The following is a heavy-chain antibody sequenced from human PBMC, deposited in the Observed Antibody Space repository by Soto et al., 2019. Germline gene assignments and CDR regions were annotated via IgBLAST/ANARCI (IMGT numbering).Heavy chain of an antibody. CDR2: IYWDDDK. V-gene: IGHV2-5*02. CDR1: GFSLSTSGVG. J-gene: IGHJ4*02. D-gene: IGHD3-22*01. Sequence: QITLKESGPTLVKPTQTLTLTCTFSGFSLSTSGVGVGWIRQPPGKALEWLALIYWDDDKRYSPSLKSRLTITKDTSKNQVVLTMTNMDPVDTATYYCAHGRSEDYYDSSGYYYWGQGTLVTVSS. CDR3: AHGRSEDYYDSSGYYY.